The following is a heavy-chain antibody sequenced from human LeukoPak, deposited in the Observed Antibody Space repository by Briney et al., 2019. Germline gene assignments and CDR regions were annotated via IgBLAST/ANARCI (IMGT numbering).Heavy chain of an antibody. CDR3: ASSDSSSWYYLAQTEYFYH. CDR2: IYHSGST. D-gene: IGHD6-13*01. J-gene: IGHJ1*01. CDR1: GGSISSSNW. Sequence: SETLSLTCAVSGGSISSSNWWSWVRQPPGKGLEWIGEIYHSGSTNYNPSLKSRVTISVDKSKNRFSLKLSSVTAADTAVYYCASSDSSSWYYLAQTEYFYHWGQGTLVIVSS. V-gene: IGHV4-4*02.